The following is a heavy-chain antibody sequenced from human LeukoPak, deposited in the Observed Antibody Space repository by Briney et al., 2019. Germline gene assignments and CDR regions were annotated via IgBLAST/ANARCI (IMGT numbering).Heavy chain of an antibody. CDR3: ARHRGSSGWYGY. Sequence: SETLSLTCTISGGSVSDYYWSWIRQSPGKGLEWIGYIYYTGSTTYNPSLKSRVTISADTSKNQFSLKLSSVTAADTAVYYCARHRGSSGWYGYWGQGTLVTVSS. CDR2: IYYTGST. V-gene: IGHV4-59*08. D-gene: IGHD6-19*01. CDR1: GGSVSDYY. J-gene: IGHJ4*02.